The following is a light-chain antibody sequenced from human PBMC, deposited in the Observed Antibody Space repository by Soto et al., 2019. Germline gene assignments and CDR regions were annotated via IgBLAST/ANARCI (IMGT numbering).Light chain of an antibody. CDR2: KDN. J-gene: IGLJ3*02. CDR1: PLTRQY. V-gene: IGLV3-25*02. CDR3: QTADNSGTFLL. Sequence: SYELTQPPSMSVSPGQTARITCPGDPLTRQYVYWYQQKPGQAPLLVIYKDNERPSGIPERFSGSTSGTTGTLTISGVRAEDEADYYCQTADNSGTFLLFAGGTKLTVL.